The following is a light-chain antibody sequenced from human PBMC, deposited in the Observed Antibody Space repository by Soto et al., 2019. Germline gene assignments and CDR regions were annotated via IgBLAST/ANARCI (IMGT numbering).Light chain of an antibody. CDR1: SSNIGSNT. J-gene: IGLJ3*02. Sequence: QPVLSQPPSASGTPGQTVTISCSGRSSNIGSNTANWYQKFPGTAPKLLINRNNQRPSGVPDRFSGSKSGTSASLAISGLQSEDEADYYCAAWDDSLDGWVFGGGTKLTVL. V-gene: IGLV1-44*01. CDR3: AAWDDSLDGWV. CDR2: RNN.